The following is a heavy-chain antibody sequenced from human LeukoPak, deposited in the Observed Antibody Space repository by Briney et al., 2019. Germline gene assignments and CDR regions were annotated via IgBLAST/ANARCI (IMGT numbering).Heavy chain of an antibody. V-gene: IGHV1-69*02. CDR2: IIPILGIA. Sequence: ASVKVSCTASGGTFTSYTISWVRQAPGQGLEWMGRIIPILGIANYAQKVQGRVTITADKSTSTAYMELSSLRSEDTAVYYCARLNYYGSGAPVWGQGTTVTVSS. J-gene: IGHJ6*02. CDR1: GGTFTSYT. CDR3: ARLNYYGSGAPV. D-gene: IGHD3-10*01.